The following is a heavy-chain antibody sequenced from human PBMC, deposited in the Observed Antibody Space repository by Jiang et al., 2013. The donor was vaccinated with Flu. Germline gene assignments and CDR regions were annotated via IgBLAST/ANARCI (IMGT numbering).Heavy chain of an antibody. V-gene: IGHV4-39*01. D-gene: IGHD4-11*01. CDR2: FHHSELP. J-gene: IGHJ6*03. CDR3: ARLSKVTTELDFYCYIRR. Sequence: GSGLVKPSETLSLTCSVSGGSFSSSRYYWGWIRQPPGKGLEWIGTFHHSELPYYNSSLKSRVTVSGDTSKNQFSLKLSSVTAADTAVYYCARLSKVTTELDFYCYIRRLGDKGTTSHRLL. CDR1: GGSFSSSRYY.